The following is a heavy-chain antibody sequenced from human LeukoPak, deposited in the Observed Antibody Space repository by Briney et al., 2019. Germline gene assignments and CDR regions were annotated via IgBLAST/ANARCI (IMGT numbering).Heavy chain of an antibody. J-gene: IGHJ4*02. Sequence: SETLSLTCTVSGGSISSYYWSWIRQPPGKGLEWIGYIYYGGSTNYNPSLKSRVTISVDTSKNQFSLKLSSVTAADTAVYYCARRLLKLYYFDYWGQGTLVTVSS. CDR3: ARRLLKLYYFDY. D-gene: IGHD1-1*01. CDR1: GGSISSYY. CDR2: IYYGGST. V-gene: IGHV4-59*08.